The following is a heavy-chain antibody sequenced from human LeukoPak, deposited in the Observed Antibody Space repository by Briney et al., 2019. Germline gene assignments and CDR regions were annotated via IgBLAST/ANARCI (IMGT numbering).Heavy chain of an antibody. CDR3: ARAAISKDSSGYFY. Sequence: GASVKVSCKASGYTFTSYGISWVRQAPGQGLEWMGWISGYNGNTNYAQKLQGRVTMTTDTSTSTAYMELRSLRSDDTAVYCCARAAISKDSSGYFYWGQGTLVTVSS. CDR2: ISGYNGNT. V-gene: IGHV1-18*01. CDR1: GYTFTSYG. J-gene: IGHJ4*02. D-gene: IGHD3-22*01.